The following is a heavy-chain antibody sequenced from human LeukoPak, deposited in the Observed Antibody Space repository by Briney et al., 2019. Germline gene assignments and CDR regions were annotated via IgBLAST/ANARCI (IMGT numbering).Heavy chain of an antibody. J-gene: IGHJ2*01. D-gene: IGHD3-3*01. V-gene: IGHV3-7*03. CDR2: IKQDGSEK. CDR1: GFTFSSYW. CDR3: AKVIVGVVPIGYFDL. Sequence: GGSLRLSCAASGFTFSSYWMSWVRQAPGKGLEWVANIKQDGSEKYYVDSVKGRFTISRDNAKNSLYLQMNSLRAEDTAVYYCAKVIVGVVPIGYFDLWGRGTLVTVSS.